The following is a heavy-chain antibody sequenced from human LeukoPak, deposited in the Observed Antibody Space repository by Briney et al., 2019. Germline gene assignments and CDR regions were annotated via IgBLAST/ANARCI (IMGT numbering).Heavy chain of an antibody. CDR1: GGSFSGYY. J-gene: IGHJ4*02. D-gene: IGHD3-10*01. Sequence: SETLSLTCAVYGGSFSGYYWSWIRQPPGKGLEWIGEINHSGSTNYNPSLKSRVTTSVDTSKNQFSLKLSSVTAADTAVYYCARDWPVEDGSGRPHFDYWGQGTLVTVSS. CDR3: ARDWPVEDGSGRPHFDY. CDR2: INHSGST. V-gene: IGHV4-34*01.